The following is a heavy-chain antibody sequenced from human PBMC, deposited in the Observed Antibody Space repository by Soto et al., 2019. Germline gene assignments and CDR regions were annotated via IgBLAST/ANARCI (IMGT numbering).Heavy chain of an antibody. CDR2: ISGSGVST. CDR1: GFTFSSYA. CDR3: AKESTVTSFLFDY. D-gene: IGHD4-17*01. J-gene: IGHJ4*02. Sequence: EVQLLESGGGLVQPWGSLRLSCAASGFTFSSYAMSWFRQDPRKGLEWVSSISGSGVSTYYADSVKGRFTLSRDNSKNTVYLQMNSLRAEDTAVYYCAKESTVTSFLFDYWGQGTQVTVSS. V-gene: IGHV3-23*01.